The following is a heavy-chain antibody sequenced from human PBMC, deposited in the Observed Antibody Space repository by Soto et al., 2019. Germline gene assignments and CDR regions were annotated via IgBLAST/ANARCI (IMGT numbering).Heavy chain of an antibody. Sequence: HLVQPGNEVMKPGASVRVSCKASGYTFNEFGITWVRHATGQGLQWVGRISGHNGNTEYALNFRGRVTLTTDTSTNTAYMDLTSLTRDDTAVYYCARDVGYSQADYFDDWGQGTLVTVSS. CDR1: GYTFNEFG. CDR2: ISGHNGNT. V-gene: IGHV1-18*01. J-gene: IGHJ4*02. CDR3: ARDVGYSQADYFDD. D-gene: IGHD5-18*01.